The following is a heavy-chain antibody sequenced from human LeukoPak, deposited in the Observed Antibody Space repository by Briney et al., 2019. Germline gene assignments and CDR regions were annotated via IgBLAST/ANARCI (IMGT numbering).Heavy chain of an antibody. D-gene: IGHD6-19*01. Sequence: SQTLSLTCAISGDSVSTNSGVWNWIRLSPSRGLEWLGRTYYRSKWYNDYAVSVKSRIIINPDTSKNQFSLQLNSVTPEDTAVYYCAKLGDSSTWGQGTLVTVSS. CDR2: TYYRSKWYN. CDR1: GDSVSTNSGV. CDR3: AKLGDSST. J-gene: IGHJ5*02. V-gene: IGHV6-1*01.